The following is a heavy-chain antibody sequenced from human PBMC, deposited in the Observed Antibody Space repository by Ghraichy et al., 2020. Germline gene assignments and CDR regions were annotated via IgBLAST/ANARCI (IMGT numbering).Heavy chain of an antibody. J-gene: IGHJ4*02. CDR1: GGSFSGYY. Sequence: SETLSLTCAVYGGSFSGYYWSWIRQPPGKGLEWIGEINHSGSTNYNPSLKSRVTILVNTSKNQFSLKLSAVTAADTAVYYCARVVVAAALYYFDYWGQGPLVTVSS. CDR2: INHSGST. V-gene: IGHV4-34*01. CDR3: ARVVVAAALYYFDY. D-gene: IGHD2-2*01.